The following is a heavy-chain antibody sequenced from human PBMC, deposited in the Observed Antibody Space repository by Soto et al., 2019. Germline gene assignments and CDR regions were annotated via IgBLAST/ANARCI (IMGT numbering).Heavy chain of an antibody. D-gene: IGHD2-2*01. CDR2: IIPILGIA. CDR3: ARDSLHPDYCSSTSCYHDY. V-gene: IGHV1-69*04. Sequence: GASVKVSCKASGGTFSSYTISWVRQAPGQGLEWMGRIIPILGIANYAQKFQGRVTITADKSTSTAYMELSSLRSEDTAVYYCARDSLHPDYCSSTSCYHDYWGQGTLVTVSS. CDR1: GGTFSSYT. J-gene: IGHJ4*02.